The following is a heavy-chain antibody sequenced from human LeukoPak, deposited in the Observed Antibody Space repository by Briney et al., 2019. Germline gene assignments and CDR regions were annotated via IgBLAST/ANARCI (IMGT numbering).Heavy chain of an antibody. CDR2: MSAYNGYT. CDR1: VYTFNIYG. J-gene: IGHJ6*03. V-gene: IGHV1-18*01. D-gene: IGHD5-18*01. CDR3: ARGTRGYSYGDYFHYMDV. Sequence: GASVTVSFTSSVYTFNIYGLTWVRQAPGQGLEWMGWMSAYNGYTKYAQKVKGRVTMTTDTSTSTAYIELRSLRSDDTAVYYCARGTRGYSYGDYFHYMDVWGKGTTVTVSS.